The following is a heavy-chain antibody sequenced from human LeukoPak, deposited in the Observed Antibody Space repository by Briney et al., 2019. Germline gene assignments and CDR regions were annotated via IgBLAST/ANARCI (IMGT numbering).Heavy chain of an antibody. Sequence: GGSLRLSCAASGFTFSNYGMHWVRQAPGNGLEWVAFIWYDGSNKYYADSVKGRFTISRDNSKNTLFLQMNSLRAEDTAVYYCTRDVASRNWFDPWGQGTLVTVSS. CDR3: TRDVASRNWFDP. J-gene: IGHJ5*02. V-gene: IGHV3-33*01. CDR2: IWYDGSNK. CDR1: GFTFSNYG.